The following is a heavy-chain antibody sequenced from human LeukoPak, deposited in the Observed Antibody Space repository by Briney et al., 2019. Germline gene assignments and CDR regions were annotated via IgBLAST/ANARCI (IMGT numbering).Heavy chain of an antibody. CDR1: GYTFTNYY. V-gene: IGHV1-46*01. CDR3: AREGEIGYDLSDY. CDR2: INPSGGST. D-gene: IGHD5-12*01. Sequence: ASAKVSCKASGYTFTNYYMNWVRQAPGQGLEWMGIINPSGGSTSYAQKFQGRVTVTRDTSTSTVYMELSSLRSEDTAMYYCAREGEIGYDLSDYWGQGTLVTVSS. J-gene: IGHJ4*02.